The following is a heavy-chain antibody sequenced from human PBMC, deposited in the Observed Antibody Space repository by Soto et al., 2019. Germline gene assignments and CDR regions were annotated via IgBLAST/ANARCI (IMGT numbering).Heavy chain of an antibody. V-gene: IGHV1-69*13. J-gene: IGHJ6*02. CDR1: GGTFSSYA. Sequence: SVKVSCKASGGTFSSYAISWVRQAPGQGLEWMGGIIPIFGTANYAQKFQGRVTITADESTSTAYMELSSLRSEDTAVYYCARDRPIVVVPAANLGDYGMDVWGQGTTVTVSS. CDR3: ARDRPIVVVPAANLGDYGMDV. CDR2: IIPIFGTA. D-gene: IGHD2-2*01.